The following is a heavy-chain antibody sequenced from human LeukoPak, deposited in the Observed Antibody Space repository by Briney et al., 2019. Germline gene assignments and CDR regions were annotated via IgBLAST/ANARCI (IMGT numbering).Heavy chain of an antibody. J-gene: IGHJ4*02. V-gene: IGHV3-23*01. CDR1: GFTFSSYA. CDR2: ISGSGGST. CDR3: AKGDFWSGYRSSFDY. Sequence: GGSLRLSCAASGFTFSSYAMSWVRQAPGKGLEWVSAISGSGGSTYYADSVKGRFTISRDNSKNTLYLQMNSLRAEDTAVYYCAKGDFWSGYRSSFDYWGQGTLVTVSS. D-gene: IGHD3-3*01.